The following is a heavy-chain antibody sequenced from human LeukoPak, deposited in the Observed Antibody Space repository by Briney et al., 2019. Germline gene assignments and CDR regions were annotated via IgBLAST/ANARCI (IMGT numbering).Heavy chain of an antibody. V-gene: IGHV4-59*01. CDR1: GGSISSYY. CDR2: IYYSGGT. CDR3: AREDTRGTNFDY. Sequence: SETLSLTCTVSGGSISSYYWSWIRQPPGKGLEWIGYIYYSGGTNYNPSLKSRVTISVDTSKNQFSLKLSSVTAADTAVYYCAREDTRGTNFDYWGQGTLVTVSS. J-gene: IGHJ4*02. D-gene: IGHD3-16*01.